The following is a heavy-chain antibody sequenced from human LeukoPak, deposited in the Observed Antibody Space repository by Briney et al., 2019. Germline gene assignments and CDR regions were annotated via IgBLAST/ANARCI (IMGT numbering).Heavy chain of an antibody. CDR1: GFTFSSYA. CDR2: ISYDGSNK. Sequence: PGGSLRLSCAASGFTFSSYAMHWVRQAPGKGLEWVAVISYDGSNKYYADSVKGRFTISRDNSKNTLYLQMNSLRAEDTAGYYCTRGWGVEHTIAVDPMLYWGQGTLVTVSS. CDR3: TRGWGVEHTIAVDPMLY. D-gene: IGHD6-19*01. V-gene: IGHV3-30-3*01. J-gene: IGHJ4*02.